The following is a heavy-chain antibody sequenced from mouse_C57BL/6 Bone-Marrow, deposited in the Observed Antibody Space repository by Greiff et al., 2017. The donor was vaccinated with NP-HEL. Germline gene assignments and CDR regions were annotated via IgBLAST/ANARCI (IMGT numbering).Heavy chain of an antibody. Sequence: QVQLKESGSELRSPGSSVKLSCKDFDSEVFPIAYMSWVRQKPGHGFEWIGGILPSIGRTIYGEKFEDKATLDADTLSNTAYLELNSLTSEDSAIYYCARGFTTVVEGFAYWGQGTLVTVSA. CDR2: ILPSIGRT. J-gene: IGHJ3*01. D-gene: IGHD1-1*01. V-gene: IGHV15-2*01. CDR3: ARGFTTVVEGFAY. CDR1: DSEVFPIAY.